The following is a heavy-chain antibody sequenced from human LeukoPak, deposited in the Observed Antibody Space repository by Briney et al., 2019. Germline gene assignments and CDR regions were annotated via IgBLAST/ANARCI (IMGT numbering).Heavy chain of an antibody. CDR1: GGSISSSSYY. Sequence: SETLSLTCTVSGGSISSSSYYWGWIRQPPGKGLEWIGSIYYSGSTYYNPSLKSRVTISVDTSKNQFSLKLSSVTAADTAVYYCARLGYSSGWYYFDYWGQGTLVTVSS. V-gene: IGHV4-39*01. D-gene: IGHD6-19*01. CDR3: ARLGYSSGWYYFDY. J-gene: IGHJ4*02. CDR2: IYYSGST.